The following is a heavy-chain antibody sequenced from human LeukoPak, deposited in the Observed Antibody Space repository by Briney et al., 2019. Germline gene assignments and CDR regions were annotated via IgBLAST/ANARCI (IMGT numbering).Heavy chain of an antibody. CDR3: ARGPQLGGYYTFAYMDV. Sequence: GGSLRLSCAASGFTFDDYAMPWVRQAPGKGLEWVSGISWNSDRIGYADSVKGRFTISRDNTKNSLYVQMNSLRAEDTALYYCARGPQLGGYYTFAYMDVWGKGTTVTVSS. V-gene: IGHV3-9*01. J-gene: IGHJ6*03. CDR2: ISWNSDRI. CDR1: GFTFDDYA. D-gene: IGHD3-3*01.